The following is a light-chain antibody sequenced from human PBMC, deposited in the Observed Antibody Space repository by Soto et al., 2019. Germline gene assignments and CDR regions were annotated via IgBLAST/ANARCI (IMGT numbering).Light chain of an antibody. CDR1: QSVTSY. CDR2: GAS. CDR3: QQYNDYLWT. J-gene: IGKJ1*01. V-gene: IGKV3-15*01. Sequence: EIVLTQSPATLSLSPGERATLSCRASQSVTSYLAWYQQRPGQAPRLLIYGASTRATGIPARFSGSGSGTEFTLTISSLQPDDFATYYCQQYNDYLWTFGQGTKVDI.